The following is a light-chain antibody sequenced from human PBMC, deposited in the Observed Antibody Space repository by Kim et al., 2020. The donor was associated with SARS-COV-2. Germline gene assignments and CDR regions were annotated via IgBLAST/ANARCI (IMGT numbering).Light chain of an antibody. V-gene: IGKV3-11*01. CDR1: QSVGNS. J-gene: IGKJ4*01. CDR3: QQRYKGPLT. CDR2: ETS. Sequence: EIVLTQSTVTLSLSPGERATLSCSASQSVGNSLAWFRQKPGQARRLLIFETSNRATGIPARFSGSGSGTVFTLTISSLEPEDIAVYYCQQRYKGPLTFGGGNKVEIK.